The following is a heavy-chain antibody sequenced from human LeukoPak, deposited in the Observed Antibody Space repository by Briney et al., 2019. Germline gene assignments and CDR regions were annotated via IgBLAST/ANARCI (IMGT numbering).Heavy chain of an antibody. D-gene: IGHD4/OR15-4a*01. CDR1: GGSISSYY. V-gene: IGHV4-59*12. J-gene: IGHJ4*02. CDR3: ARDGGANRNFDY. Sequence: SETLSLTCTVSGGSISSYYWSWIRQPPGKGLEWIGYIYYSGSTNYNPSLKSRVTISVDKSKNQFSLKLSSVTAADTAVYYCARDGGANRNFDYWGQGMLVTVSS. CDR2: IYYSGST.